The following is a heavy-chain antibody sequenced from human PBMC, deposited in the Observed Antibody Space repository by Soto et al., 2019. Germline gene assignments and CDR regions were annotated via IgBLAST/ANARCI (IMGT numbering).Heavy chain of an antibody. CDR1: GFTFRNYW. J-gene: IGHJ4*02. D-gene: IGHD3-10*01. Sequence: EVPLVESGGGLVQPGGSLRLSCAASGFTFRNYWMNWVRQAPGEGLVWVSRSNTDVSTTTYADSVKGRFTISRDNAKNTLYLQMNSLRDEDTAVYYCARGYGSGNYHPLIDYWGQGTLVTVSS. V-gene: IGHV3-74*03. CDR3: ARGYGSGNYHPLIDY. CDR2: SNTDVSTT.